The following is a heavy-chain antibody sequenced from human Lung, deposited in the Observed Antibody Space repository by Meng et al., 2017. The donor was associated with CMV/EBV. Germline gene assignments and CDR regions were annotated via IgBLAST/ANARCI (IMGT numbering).Heavy chain of an antibody. CDR1: GGSINNYY. V-gene: IGHV4-59*01. D-gene: IGHD2-2*01. Sequence: SETXSLTCTVSGGSINNYYWSWIRQPPGKGLEWIGYIYYSGSTNYNPSLKSRVTISVDTSKNQFSLKLCSVTAADTAVYFCARIYCSSTSCYNDDWGQGTLVTVSS. CDR2: IYYSGST. J-gene: IGHJ4*03. CDR3: ARIYCSSTSCYNDD.